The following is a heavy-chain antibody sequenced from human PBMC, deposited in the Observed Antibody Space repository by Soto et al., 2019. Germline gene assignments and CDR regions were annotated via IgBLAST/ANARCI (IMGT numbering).Heavy chain of an antibody. CDR2: ISGSGGST. D-gene: IGHD3-10*01. Sequence: EVQLLESGGGLVQPGGSLRLSCAASGFTFSSYAMSWVRQAPGKGLEWVSAISGSGGSTYYADSVKGRFTISRDNSKNTLYLQMNSLRAEDTAVYYCAKGDSWYYGSGSYYFLAYWGQGTLVTVS. V-gene: IGHV3-23*01. CDR3: AKGDSWYYGSGSYYFLAY. CDR1: GFTFSSYA. J-gene: IGHJ4*02.